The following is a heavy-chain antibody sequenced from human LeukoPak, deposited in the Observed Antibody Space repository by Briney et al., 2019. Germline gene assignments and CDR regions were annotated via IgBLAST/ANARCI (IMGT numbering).Heavy chain of an antibody. CDR2: IKQDGSEK. CDR3: ARGYGNYGY. J-gene: IGHJ4*02. D-gene: IGHD4-11*01. CDR1: GFTFSSYW. V-gene: IGHV3-7*01. Sequence: GGSLRLSCAASGFTFSSYWMSWVRQAPGKGLEGVANIKQDGSEKYYVDSVKGGFTISRENGKNSLYLQMNTLRAEDTAVYYCARGYGNYGYWGQGTLVTVSS.